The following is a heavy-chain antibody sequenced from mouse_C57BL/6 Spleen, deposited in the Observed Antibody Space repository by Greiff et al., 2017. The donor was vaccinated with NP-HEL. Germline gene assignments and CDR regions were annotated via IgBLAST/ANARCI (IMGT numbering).Heavy chain of an antibody. J-gene: IGHJ2*01. CDR1: GFNIKDDY. D-gene: IGHD1-1*01. V-gene: IGHV14-4*01. CDR3: TTDYYGSSTNFDY. CDR2: IDPENGDT. Sequence: EVKLQESGAELVRPGASVKLSCTASGFNIKDDYMHWVKQRPEQGLEWIGWIDPENGDTEYASKFQGKATITADTSSNTAYLQLSSLTSEETAVYYCTTDYYGSSTNFDYWGQGTTLTVSS.